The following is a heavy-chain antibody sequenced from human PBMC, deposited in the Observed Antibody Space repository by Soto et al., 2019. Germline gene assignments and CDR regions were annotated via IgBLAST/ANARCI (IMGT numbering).Heavy chain of an antibody. CDR3: AREFGGSRVFDH. V-gene: IGHV1-3*01. Sequence: ASVKVSCKASGYIFTNYAMHWVRQAPGQRLEWMGWINAANGNTKYSQKFQGRVTITTDTSASTVYMEFRSLRSEDTAVYFCAREFGGSRVFDHWGQGTLVTVSS. D-gene: IGHD1-26*01. J-gene: IGHJ4*02. CDR2: INAANGNT. CDR1: GYIFTNYA.